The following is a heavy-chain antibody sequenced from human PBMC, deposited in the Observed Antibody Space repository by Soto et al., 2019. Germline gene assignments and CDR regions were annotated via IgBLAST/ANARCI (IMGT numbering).Heavy chain of an antibody. V-gene: IGHV3-21*04. CDR3: AKDLIANNGVWEAFDM. CDR2: ISNSGDT. D-gene: IGHD2-8*01. CDR1: GFAFSSYS. J-gene: IGHJ3*02. Sequence: GGSLRLSCAVSGFAFSSYSINWVRQAPGKGLEWISSISNSGDTYYTDSLKGRLAISRDNAKNSVYLQMTSLRVEDTAVYYCAKDLIANNGVWEAFDMWGRGTKVTVSS.